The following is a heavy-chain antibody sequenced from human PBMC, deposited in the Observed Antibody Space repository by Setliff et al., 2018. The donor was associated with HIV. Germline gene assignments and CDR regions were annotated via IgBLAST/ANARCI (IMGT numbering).Heavy chain of an antibody. CDR2: INTNTGNP. V-gene: IGHV7-4-1*02. J-gene: IGHJ5*02. CDR1: GYTFSNYG. CDR3: ARAHLWFGESFPFDP. Sequence: GASVKVSCKASGYTFSNYGMNWVRQAPGQGLEWMGWINTNTGNPTYAQDFTGRFVFSFDTSVSTAHLQISSLKAEDTAVYYCARAHLWFGESFPFDPWGQGTLVTVSS. D-gene: IGHD3-10*01.